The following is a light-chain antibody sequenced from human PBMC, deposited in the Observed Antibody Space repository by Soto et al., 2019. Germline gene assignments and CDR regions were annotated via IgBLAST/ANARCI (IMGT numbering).Light chain of an antibody. CDR2: LGS. CDR1: QSLLHSNGYNY. CDR3: MQALQTHT. J-gene: IGKJ5*01. Sequence: DIVMTQSPLSLPVTPGEPASISCRSSQSLLHSNGYNYLDWYLQKPGQSPQLLIYLGSNRASGVPERFSGSGSGTDFTLKISRVEAEDVGVYYCMQALQTHTFCQGIRREIK. V-gene: IGKV2-28*01.